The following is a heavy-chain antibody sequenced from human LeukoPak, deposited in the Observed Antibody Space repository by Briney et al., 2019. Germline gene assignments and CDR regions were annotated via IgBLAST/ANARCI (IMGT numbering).Heavy chain of an antibody. CDR1: GYTFITYY. CDR3: ARGQGSGWWYYFDY. CDR2: INPSGAGT. V-gene: IGHV1-46*01. J-gene: IGHJ4*02. D-gene: IGHD6-19*01. Sequence: GASVKVSCKASGYTFITYYMHWVRQAPGQGLEWMGIINPSGAGTTYAQKFQGRVTLTMDTSISTAYMELSRLRSDDTAVYYCARGQGSGWWYYFDYWGQGTLVTVSS.